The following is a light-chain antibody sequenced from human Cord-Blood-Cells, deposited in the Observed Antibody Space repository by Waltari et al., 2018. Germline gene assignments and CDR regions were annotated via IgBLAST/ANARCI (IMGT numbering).Light chain of an antibody. Sequence: DIYMNQSPSYLSASVGARVNITCRSSQSINSYLNWYQQKPGKAPKLLIYAASSLQSGVPSRFSGSGSGTDFTLTISSLQPEDFATYYCQQSYSTPLTFGGGTKVEIK. CDR3: QQSYSTPLT. V-gene: IGKV1-39*01. J-gene: IGKJ4*01. CDR1: QSINSY. CDR2: AAS.